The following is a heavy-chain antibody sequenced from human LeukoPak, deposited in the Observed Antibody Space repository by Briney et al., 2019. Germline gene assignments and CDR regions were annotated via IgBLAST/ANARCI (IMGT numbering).Heavy chain of an antibody. V-gene: IGHV4-59*01. J-gene: IGHJ4*02. Sequence: SETLSLTCTVSGGSIGSYYWSWIRQPPGKGLVWIGYIYYSGGTNYNPSLKSRVTISVDTSKNQFSLKLSSVTAADTAVYYCAREGDSSSFDYWGQGTLVTVSS. CDR1: GGSIGSYY. CDR2: IYYSGGT. CDR3: AREGDSSSFDY. D-gene: IGHD6-6*01.